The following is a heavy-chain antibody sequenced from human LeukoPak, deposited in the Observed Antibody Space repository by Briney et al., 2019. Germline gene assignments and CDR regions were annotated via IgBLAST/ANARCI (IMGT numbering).Heavy chain of an antibody. Sequence: GGSLRLSCAASGFTLSSYGMHWVRQAPDKGLGWVAFIRYDGSNKYYADSVKGRFTISRDNSKNTLYLQMNSLRAEDTAVYYCAKEYDILSGYYAFDIWGKGTMVTVSS. CDR1: GFTLSSYG. J-gene: IGHJ3*02. V-gene: IGHV3-30*02. CDR2: IRYDGSNK. CDR3: AKEYDILSGYYAFDI. D-gene: IGHD3-9*01.